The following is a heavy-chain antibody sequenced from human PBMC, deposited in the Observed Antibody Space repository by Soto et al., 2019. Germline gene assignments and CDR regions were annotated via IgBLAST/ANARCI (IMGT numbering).Heavy chain of an antibody. D-gene: IGHD2-15*01. Sequence: QVQLQESGPGLVKPSHTLSLTCTVSGGSISSGGYYWSWIRQHPGKGLEWIGYIYYSGSTYYNPSLKSRVTISVDTSKNHFSLKLSSVTAADTAVYYCARLVAAIDYYYYGMDVWGQGNTVTVSS. CDR1: GGSISSGGYY. J-gene: IGHJ6*02. CDR2: IYYSGST. V-gene: IGHV4-31*03. CDR3: ARLVAAIDYYYYGMDV.